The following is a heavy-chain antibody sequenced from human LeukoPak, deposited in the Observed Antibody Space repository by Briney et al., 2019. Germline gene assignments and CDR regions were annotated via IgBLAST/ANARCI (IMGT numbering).Heavy chain of an antibody. Sequence: SETLTLTCAASGYSISSGYVWGWIRHPPGKVLEWIGSSHYTGSTYYNPSLKSRLTISLDTSKNQLSLQLSSVTAADTAVYYCARRYSSDWFFDYWGQGTLVTVSS. J-gene: IGHJ4*02. V-gene: IGHV4-38-2*01. D-gene: IGHD6-19*01. CDR2: SHYTGST. CDR3: ARRYSSDWFFDY. CDR1: GYSISSGYV.